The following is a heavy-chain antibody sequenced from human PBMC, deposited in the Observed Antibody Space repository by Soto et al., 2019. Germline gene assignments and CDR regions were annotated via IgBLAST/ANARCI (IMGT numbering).Heavy chain of an antibody. J-gene: IGHJ4*02. CDR2: ISDSGSRM. V-gene: IGHV3-48*01. CDR3: APQGVGATGYLY. Sequence: GGSLRLSCVVSGFTLGGYSMNWVRQAPGKGLEWVSYISDSGSRMYYADSVKDRFTISRDSAKNSLYLQMNSLRAEDTAVYYCAPQGVGATGYLYWGQGTLVTVSS. CDR1: GFTLGGYS. D-gene: IGHD1-26*01.